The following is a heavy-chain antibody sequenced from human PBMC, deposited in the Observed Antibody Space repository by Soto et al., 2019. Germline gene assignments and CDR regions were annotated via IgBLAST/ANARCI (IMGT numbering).Heavy chain of an antibody. CDR1: RYIFTAYF. V-gene: IGHV1-2*02. CDR2: INTNNGAT. CDR3: ASHDPGARFDP. J-gene: IGHJ5*02. Sequence: QVQLVQSGAEVKKPGASVKVSCKAPRYIFTAYFMHWVRQAPGQGHQWMGWINTNNGATHYGLSFQGRVTMTRDTSISTAYMELSSLRSDDTAVYYCASHDPGARFDPWGQGTLVIVSS. D-gene: IGHD1-1*01.